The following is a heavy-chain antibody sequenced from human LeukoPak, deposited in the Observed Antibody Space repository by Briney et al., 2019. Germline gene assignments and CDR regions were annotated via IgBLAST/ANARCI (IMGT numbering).Heavy chain of an antibody. CDR1: GYTFTSYY. V-gene: IGHV1-46*01. CDR2: LNPSGGST. CDR3: ARVCSSSWYGCS. D-gene: IGHD6-13*01. J-gene: IGHJ4*02. Sequence: ASVKVSCKASGYTFTSYYMHWVRQAPGQGLEWMGILNPSGGSTSYAQKFQGRVTMTRNTSISTAYMELSSLRSEDTAVYYCARVCSSSWYGCSWGQGTLVTVSS.